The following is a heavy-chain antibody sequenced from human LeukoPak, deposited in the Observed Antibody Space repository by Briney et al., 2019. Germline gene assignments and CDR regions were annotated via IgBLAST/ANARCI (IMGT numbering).Heavy chain of an antibody. CDR1: GYTFTDHY. Sequence: ASVKVSCKASGYTFTDHYMHWVRQAPGQGLEWMGWLNPNSGGTKYVQRFQGRVTMTRDTSISTAYMELSGLGSDDTAVYYCARDTRYSQHYYYGMDVWGQGTTVTVSS. J-gene: IGHJ6*02. V-gene: IGHV1-2*02. D-gene: IGHD3-9*01. CDR3: ARDTRYSQHYYYGMDV. CDR2: LNPNSGGT.